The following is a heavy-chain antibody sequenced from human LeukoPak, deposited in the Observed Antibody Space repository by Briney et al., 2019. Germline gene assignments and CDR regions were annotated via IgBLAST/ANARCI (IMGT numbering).Heavy chain of an antibody. V-gene: IGHV3-30*02. CDR2: IRYDGSNK. D-gene: IGHD4-17*01. J-gene: IGHJ3*02. CDR1: GFTFSSYG. Sequence: GGSLRLSCAASGFTFSSYGMHWVRQAPGKGLEWVAFIRYDGSNKYYADSVKGRFTISRDNSKNTLYLQMNSLRAEDTAVYYCAKDPNDYGDHLAFDIWGQGTMVTVSS. CDR3: AKDPNDYGDHLAFDI.